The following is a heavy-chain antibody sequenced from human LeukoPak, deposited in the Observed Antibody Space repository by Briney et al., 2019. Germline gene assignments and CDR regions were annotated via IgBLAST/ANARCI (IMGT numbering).Heavy chain of an antibody. Sequence: ASVTVSFKASGYTFTGYYMHWVRQAPGQGLEWMGWINPNRGGTNYAQKFQCRVTMTRDTSISTAYMELSRLRSDDTAVYYCARGALYDILTGYAAYPNWFDPWGQGTLVTVSS. CDR2: INPNRGGT. CDR1: GYTFTGYY. CDR3: ARGALYDILTGYAAYPNWFDP. J-gene: IGHJ5*02. D-gene: IGHD3-9*01. V-gene: IGHV1-2*02.